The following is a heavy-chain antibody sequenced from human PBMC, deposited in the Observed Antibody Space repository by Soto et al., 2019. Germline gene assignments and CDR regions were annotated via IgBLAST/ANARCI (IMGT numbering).Heavy chain of an antibody. CDR2: VRGRAAST. D-gene: IGHD1-26*01. J-gene: IGHJ3*01. V-gene: IGHV3-23*01. Sequence: EVQLLESGGGLVEPGGSLRLSCAASGVTFRSYARTWVRQVPGKGREWVSTVRGRAASTKYADSVKVRFTSARDNSHSTMYRPVNLLRADHRAVYYSVRALASKKRHRTWGDAFGVWGPGTTVTVSS. CDR1: GVTFRSYA. CDR3: VRALASKKRHRTWGDAFGV.